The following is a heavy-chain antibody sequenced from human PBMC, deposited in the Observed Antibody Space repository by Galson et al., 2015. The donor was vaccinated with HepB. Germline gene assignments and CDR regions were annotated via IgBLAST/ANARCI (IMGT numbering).Heavy chain of an antibody. CDR3: ARVGAILDYYGMDV. CDR2: ISSSSNHI. J-gene: IGHJ6*02. CDR1: GFIFRSYT. V-gene: IGHV3-21*01. Sequence: SLRLSCAASGFIFRSYTMNWVRQAPGKGLEWVSSISSSSNHIYYADSVKGRFTISRDNAKNSLYLQMNSLRAEDTAVYYCARVGAILDYYGMDVWGQGTTVTVSS. D-gene: IGHD3-3*01.